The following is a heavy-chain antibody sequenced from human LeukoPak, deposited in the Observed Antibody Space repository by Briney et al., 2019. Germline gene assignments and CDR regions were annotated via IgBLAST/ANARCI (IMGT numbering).Heavy chain of an antibody. CDR3: VLGSPFDY. D-gene: IGHD3-10*01. J-gene: IGHJ4*02. CDR1: GFTFSSYS. V-gene: IGHV3-48*02. CDR2: ISSSSRSI. Sequence: PGGSLRLSCAASGFTFSSYSRNWVRQAPGKGLEWVSYISSSSRSIYYADSVKGRCTISRDNANNSLSLQMNSLRDEDTAVYYCVLGSPFDYWGQGTLVTVSS.